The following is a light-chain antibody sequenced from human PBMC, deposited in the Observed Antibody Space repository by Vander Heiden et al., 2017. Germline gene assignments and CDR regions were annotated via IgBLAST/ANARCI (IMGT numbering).Light chain of an antibody. CDR1: QNILYSSNNKNY. CDR3: QQDDSIPHT. V-gene: IGKV4-1*01. Sequence: DIVMTQSPDSLAVSLGERATINCKSSQNILYSSNNKNYLAWYQQKPVQPPKLLIYWASTRESGVPDRFSGSGSGTDFTLTISSLQAEDVAVYYCQQDDSIPHTFGQGTKMEIK. J-gene: IGKJ2*01. CDR2: WAS.